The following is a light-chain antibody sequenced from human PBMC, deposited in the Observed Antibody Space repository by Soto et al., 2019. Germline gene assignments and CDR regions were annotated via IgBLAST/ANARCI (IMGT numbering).Light chain of an antibody. CDR3: QQYKRYPRT. V-gene: IGKV1-5*01. CDR2: GAS. J-gene: IGKJ2*01. CDR1: QSISSW. Sequence: DIQMTQSPSTLSASVGDRVNIPCRASQSISSWLAWYQQKPGKAPKLLIYGASSWESGGPSRFSGSGSGTEFTLTISSLQPDDFATYYCQQYKRYPRTFGQGTKLEIK.